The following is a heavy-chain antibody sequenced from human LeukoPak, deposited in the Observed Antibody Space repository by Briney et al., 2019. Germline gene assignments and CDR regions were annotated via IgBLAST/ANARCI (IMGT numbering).Heavy chain of an antibody. D-gene: IGHD2-2*02. CDR2: ISGSGGST. V-gene: IGHV3-23*01. CDR1: GFTFSSYA. CDR3: AKEDCSSTSCYRNWFDP. Sequence: GGSLRLSCAASGFTFSSYAMSWVRQAPGKGQEWVSAISGSGGSTYYADSVKGRFTISRDNSKNTLYLQMNSLRTEDTAVYYCAKEDCSSTSCYRNWFDPWGQGTLVTVSS. J-gene: IGHJ5*02.